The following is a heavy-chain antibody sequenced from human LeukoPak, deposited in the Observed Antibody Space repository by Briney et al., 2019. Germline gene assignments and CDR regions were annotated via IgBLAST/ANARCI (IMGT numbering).Heavy chain of an antibody. V-gene: IGHV4-39*01. CDR2: IYYSGST. D-gene: IGHD6-13*01. Sequence: SETLSLTCTVSGGSISSSSYYWGWIRQPPGKGLEWIGSIYYSGSTYYSPSLKSRVTISVDTSKNQFSLELSSVTAADTAVYYCARHPIRSSSWYSFDYWGQGTLVTVSS. CDR3: ARHPIRSSSWYSFDY. J-gene: IGHJ4*02. CDR1: GGSISSSSYY.